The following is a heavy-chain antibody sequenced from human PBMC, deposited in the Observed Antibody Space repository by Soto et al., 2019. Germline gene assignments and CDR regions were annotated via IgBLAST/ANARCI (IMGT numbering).Heavy chain of an antibody. CDR1: GGSISSYY. Sequence: SETLSLTCTVSGGSISSYYLGWIRQPPGKGLEWIGNIYYSGSTYYNPSLKSRVTISVDTSKNQFSLKLSSVTAADTAVYYCARGYGSGSYYSYYFDYWGQGTLVTGSS. J-gene: IGHJ4*02. CDR2: IYYSGST. CDR3: ARGYGSGSYYSYYFDY. V-gene: IGHV4-39*07. D-gene: IGHD3-10*01.